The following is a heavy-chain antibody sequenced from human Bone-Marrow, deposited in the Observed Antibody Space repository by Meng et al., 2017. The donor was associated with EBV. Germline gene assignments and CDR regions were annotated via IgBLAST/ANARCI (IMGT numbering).Heavy chain of an antibody. Sequence: GQLVQSGSDLQKPGASVKLSCKASGYTFTSYAMNWVRQAPGQGLEWMGWINTKTGKPTYAPGFTGRFVFSLDTSDSTTYLQISSLKTEDSAVYYCARDGGRRLDYWGQGTLVTVSS. CDR2: INTKTGKP. V-gene: IGHV7-4-1*02. J-gene: IGHJ4*02. CDR3: ARDGGRRLDY. CDR1: GYTFTSYA. D-gene: IGHD3-16*01.